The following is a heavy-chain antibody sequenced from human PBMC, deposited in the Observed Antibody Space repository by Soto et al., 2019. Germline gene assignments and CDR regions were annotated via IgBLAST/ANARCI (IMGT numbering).Heavy chain of an antibody. CDR3: ARDLGSSSWPDWFDP. CDR1: GGSISSYY. V-gene: IGHV4-59*01. Sequence: PSETLSLTCTVSGGSISSYYWSWIRQPPGKGLEWIGYIYYSGSTNYNPSLKSRVTISVDTSKNQFSLKLSSVTAADTAVYYCARDLGSSSWPDWFDPWGQGTLVTVSS. CDR2: IYYSGST. J-gene: IGHJ5*02. D-gene: IGHD6-13*01.